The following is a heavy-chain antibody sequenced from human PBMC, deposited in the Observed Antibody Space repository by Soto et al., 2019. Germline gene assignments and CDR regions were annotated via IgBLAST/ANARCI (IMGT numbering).Heavy chain of an antibody. CDR1: GFTFSSYN. CDR3: AKFRGTGYPPTLAY. J-gene: IGHJ4*02. V-gene: IGHV3-30*18. CDR2: ISYDGGNK. Sequence: QVQLVESGGGVVQPGRSLRLSCAASGFTFSSYNMHWVRQAPGKGLEWVAVISYDGGNKYYADSVRGRFTISRDNSKNTLYLQMTSLRAEARAVYYCAKFRGTGYPPTLAYWGQGTLVTVSS. D-gene: IGHD3-9*01.